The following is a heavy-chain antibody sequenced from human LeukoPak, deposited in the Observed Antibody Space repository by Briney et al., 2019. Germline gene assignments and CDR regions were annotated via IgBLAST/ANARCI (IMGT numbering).Heavy chain of an antibody. CDR3: ARALSGYLEFDAFDI. D-gene: IGHD3-22*01. V-gene: IGHV4-4*07. CDR1: GGSISSYY. CDR2: IYTSGST. Sequence: PSETLSLTCTVSGGSISSYYWSWIRQPAGKGLEWIGRIYTSGSTNYNPSLKGRVTMSVDTSKNQLSLKLSSVTAADTAVYYCARALSGYLEFDAFDIWGQGTMVTVSS. J-gene: IGHJ3*02.